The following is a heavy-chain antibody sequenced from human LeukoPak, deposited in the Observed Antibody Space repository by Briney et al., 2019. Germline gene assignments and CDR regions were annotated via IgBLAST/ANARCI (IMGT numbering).Heavy chain of an antibody. Sequence: SETLSLTCTVSGGSISSYYWSWIRQPPGKGLEWIGYIYYSGSTNYNPSLKSRVTISVDTSKNQFSLKLSSVTAADTAVYYCARAVRFLEWLDVWGQGTLVTVSS. CDR2: IYYSGST. V-gene: IGHV4-59*01. CDR1: GGSISSYY. D-gene: IGHD3-3*01. CDR3: ARAVRFLEWLDV. J-gene: IGHJ4*02.